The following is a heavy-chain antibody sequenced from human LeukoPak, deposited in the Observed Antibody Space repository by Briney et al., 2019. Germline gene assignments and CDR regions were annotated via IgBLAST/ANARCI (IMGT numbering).Heavy chain of an antibody. CDR1: GGSFSGYY. Sequence: SETLSLTCAVYGGSFSGYYWSWIRQPPGKGLEWIGEINHSGSTNYNPSLKSRVTISVDTSKNQFSLKLSSVTAADTAVYYCARGIVQWLPRGGYSDYWGQGTLVTVSS. V-gene: IGHV4-34*01. J-gene: IGHJ4*02. D-gene: IGHD6-19*01. CDR2: INHSGST. CDR3: ARGIVQWLPRGGYSDY.